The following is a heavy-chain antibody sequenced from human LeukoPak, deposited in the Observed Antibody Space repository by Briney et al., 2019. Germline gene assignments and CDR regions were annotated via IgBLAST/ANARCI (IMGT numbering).Heavy chain of an antibody. Sequence: PGGSLRLSCAASGLTFSSYGMHWVRQAPGKGLEWVAFIRYDGSNKYYADSVKGRFTISRDNSKNTLFLQMNSLRTEDTAVYYCAKTSDQLLYSKFDFWGQGALVTVSS. V-gene: IGHV3-30*02. J-gene: IGHJ4*02. CDR1: GLTFSSYG. CDR2: IRYDGSNK. D-gene: IGHD2-15*01. CDR3: AKTSDQLLYSKFDF.